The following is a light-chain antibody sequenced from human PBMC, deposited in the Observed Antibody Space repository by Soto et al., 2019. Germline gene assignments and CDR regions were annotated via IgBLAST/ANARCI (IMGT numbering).Light chain of an antibody. CDR3: CSYAGSYTLRV. V-gene: IGLV1-47*01. J-gene: IGLJ3*02. Sequence: QSVLTQPPSASGTPGQRVTISCSGSSSNIGSNYVYWYQQLPGTAPKLLIYRNNQRPSGVPDRFSGSKSGTSASLAISGLRSEDEADYYCCSYAGSYTLRVFGGGTKLTVL. CDR2: RNN. CDR1: SSNIGSNY.